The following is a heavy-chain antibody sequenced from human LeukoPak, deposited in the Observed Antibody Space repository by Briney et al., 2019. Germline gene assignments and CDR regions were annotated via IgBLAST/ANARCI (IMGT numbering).Heavy chain of an antibody. CDR1: GFTFSSYW. CDR2: IKQDGSEK. J-gene: IGHJ4*02. Sequence: PGGSLRLSCAASGFTFSSYWMSWVRQAPGKGLEWVANIKQDGSEKYYVDSVKGRFTISRDNAKNSLYLQMNSLSAEDTAGYYWARGRGGWLRFFEPVFDYWGQGTLVAVSS. CDR3: ARGRGGWLRFFEPVFDY. D-gene: IGHD5-12*01. V-gene: IGHV3-7*01.